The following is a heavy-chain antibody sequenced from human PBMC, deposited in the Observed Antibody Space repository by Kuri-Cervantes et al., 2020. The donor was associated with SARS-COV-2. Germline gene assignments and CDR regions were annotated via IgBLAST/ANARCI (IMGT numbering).Heavy chain of an antibody. CDR2: ISYDGSNK. J-gene: IGHJ4*02. CDR3: AKDGYCSSTSCYALDY. Sequence: GGSLRLSCAASGFTFSNAWMSWVRQAPGKGLEWVAVISYDGSNKYYADSVKGRFTISRDNSKNTLYLQMNSLRAEDPAVYYCAKDGYCSSTSCYALDYWGQGTLVTVSS. CDR1: GFTFSNAW. V-gene: IGHV3-30*18. D-gene: IGHD2-2*01.